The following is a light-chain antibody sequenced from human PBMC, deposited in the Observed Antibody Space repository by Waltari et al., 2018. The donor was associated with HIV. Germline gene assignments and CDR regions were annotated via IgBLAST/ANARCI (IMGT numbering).Light chain of an antibody. CDR2: DAS. CDR1: QSISSY. CDR3: QQRSDWPLT. Sequence: EIVLTQSPATLSLSPGGRATLSCRASQSISSYLAWYQQKPGQAPRLLIQDASTRATGIAARFSGSGSGTDFILTISSLEPEDSAVYLCQQRSDWPLTFGGGTKVEIK. J-gene: IGKJ4*01. V-gene: IGKV3-11*01.